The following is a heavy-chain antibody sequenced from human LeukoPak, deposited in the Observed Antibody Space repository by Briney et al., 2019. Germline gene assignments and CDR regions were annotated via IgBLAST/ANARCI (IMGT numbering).Heavy chain of an antibody. CDR2: ISYDGSNK. CDR1: GFTFSSHW. CDR3: ARGGAADRRSNWFDP. Sequence: GGSLRLSCAASGFTFSSHWMTWIRQAPGKGLEWVAVISYDGSNKYYADSVKGRFTISRDNSKNTLYLQMNSLRAEDTAVYYCARGGAADRRSNWFDPWGQGTLVTVSS. J-gene: IGHJ5*02. V-gene: IGHV3-30-3*01. D-gene: IGHD6-13*01.